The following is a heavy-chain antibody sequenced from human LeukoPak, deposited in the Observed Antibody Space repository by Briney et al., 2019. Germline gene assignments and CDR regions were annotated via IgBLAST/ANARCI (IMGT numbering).Heavy chain of an antibody. D-gene: IGHD3-10*01. Sequence: GGSLRLSCAASGFTFSSYAMSWVRQAPGKGLEWVSAISGSGGSTYYADSVKGRFTISRDNSKNTLYLQMNSVRAEDTAVYYCARDHRGPFDYWGQGTLVTVSS. CDR3: ARDHRGPFDY. CDR2: ISGSGGST. V-gene: IGHV3-23*01. CDR1: GFTFSSYA. J-gene: IGHJ4*02.